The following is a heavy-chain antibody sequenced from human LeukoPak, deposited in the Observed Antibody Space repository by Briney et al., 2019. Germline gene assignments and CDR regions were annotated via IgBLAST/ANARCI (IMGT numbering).Heavy chain of an antibody. D-gene: IGHD5/OR15-5a*01. CDR3: ARDVSVSGMDV. CDR1: GFILSNYW. J-gene: IGHJ6*02. V-gene: IGHV3-7*01. Sequence: GGSLRLSCAAPGFILSNYWMSWVRQAPGKGLEWVANIKTDGGEKYYVDSVRGRFTISRDNPKNSLYLQMNSLRAEDTAIYYCARDVSVSGMDVWGQGTTVTVSS. CDR2: IKTDGGEK.